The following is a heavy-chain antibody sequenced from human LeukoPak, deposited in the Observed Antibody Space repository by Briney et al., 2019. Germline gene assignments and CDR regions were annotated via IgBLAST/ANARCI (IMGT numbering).Heavy chain of an antibody. CDR1: GYSFTDYY. J-gene: IGHJ4*02. Sequence: GASVKVSCKASGYSFTDYYIHWVRQAPGQGLEWMGWINPNSGVTNYAQIFQGRVTVTIDTSISTAYMELSRLTSDDTAVYYCARDPSSVEYYVDYWGQGTLVAVSS. CDR3: ARDPSSVEYYVDY. D-gene: IGHD6-19*01. CDR2: INPNSGVT. V-gene: IGHV1-2*02.